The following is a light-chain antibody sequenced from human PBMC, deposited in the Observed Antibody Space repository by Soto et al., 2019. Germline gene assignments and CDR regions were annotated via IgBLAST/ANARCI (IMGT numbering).Light chain of an antibody. Sequence: EIVMTQSPATLSVSPGERATLSCRASETVKFNLAWYQQRPGQAPRLLFYNASTRAPSFPARFSGSGSGTDYILTISSLQSEDLAVYYCQQYYNWPLTFGQGTRLEIK. CDR3: QQYYNWPLT. V-gene: IGKV3-15*01. CDR1: ETVKFN. J-gene: IGKJ5*01. CDR2: NAS.